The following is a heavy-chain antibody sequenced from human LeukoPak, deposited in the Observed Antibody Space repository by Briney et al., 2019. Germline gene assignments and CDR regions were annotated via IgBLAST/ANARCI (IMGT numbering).Heavy chain of an antibody. D-gene: IGHD3-10*01. J-gene: IGHJ4*01. CDR1: GFSFSDFW. V-gene: IGHV3-74*01. CDR3: ASDRVLGSGSLDN. CDR2: IRGDGYDT. Sequence: PGGSLRLSCAASGFSFSDFWMHWVRQTPGKGLVWVSRIRGDGYDTNYADSVEGRFTISRDNARHTLYLQMNSLRADDTAVYYCASDRVLGSGSLDNWGHGTLVTVSS.